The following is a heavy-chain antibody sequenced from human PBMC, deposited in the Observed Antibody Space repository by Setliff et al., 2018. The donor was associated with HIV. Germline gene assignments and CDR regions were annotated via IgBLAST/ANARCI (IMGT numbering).Heavy chain of an antibody. J-gene: IGHJ6*03. Sequence: ASVKVSCKASGYTFTSYDINWVRQATGQGLEWMGWMDPNNGHTTYAQNFQGRVTITRDTSVGTAYMELSSLRSEDTAVYYCARALRGFHGSGTQFYYYLDVWGKGTTVTVSS. CDR1: GYTFTSYD. V-gene: IGHV1-8*03. CDR3: ARALRGFHGSGTQFYYYLDV. CDR2: MDPNNGHT. D-gene: IGHD3-10*01.